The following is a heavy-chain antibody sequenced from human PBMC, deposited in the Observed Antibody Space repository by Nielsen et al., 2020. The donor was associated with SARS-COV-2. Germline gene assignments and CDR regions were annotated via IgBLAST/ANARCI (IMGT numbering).Heavy chain of an antibody. V-gene: IGHV3-11*05. CDR3: ARVSTGTMIVVVIRAFDI. CDR1: GFTFSDYY. J-gene: IGHJ3*02. CDR2: ISSSSSYT. Sequence: GESLKISCAASGFTFSDYYMSWIRPAPGKGLEWVSYISSSSSYTNYADSVKGRFTISRDNAKNSLYLQMNSLRAEDTAVYYCARVSTGTMIVVVIRAFDIWGQGTMVTVSS. D-gene: IGHD3-22*01.